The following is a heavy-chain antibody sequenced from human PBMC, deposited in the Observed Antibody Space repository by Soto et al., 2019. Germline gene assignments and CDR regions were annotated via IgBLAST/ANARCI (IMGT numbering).Heavy chain of an antibody. Sequence: QITLKESGPTLVRPAQTLTLTCGFSGFSLSSYGTGVAWIRQPPGKALEWLALIYWDDDKRYSPSLKDRLAISKDTSSNQVVLTITNMDPGDTATYFCAHAGDYDLLTFDHWGPGTLVTVSS. CDR2: IYWDDDK. CDR3: AHAGDYDLLTFDH. CDR1: GFSLSSYGTG. D-gene: IGHD4-17*01. J-gene: IGHJ4*02. V-gene: IGHV2-5*02.